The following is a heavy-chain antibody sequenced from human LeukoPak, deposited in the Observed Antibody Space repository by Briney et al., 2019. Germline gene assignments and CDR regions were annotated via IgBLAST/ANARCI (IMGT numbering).Heavy chain of an antibody. J-gene: IGHJ4*02. D-gene: IGHD3-16*02. CDR1: GYTFTGYY. CDR2: INPNSGGT. CDR3: ARSAGLKSTYYDYVWGSYRYPFDFDY. V-gene: IGHV1-2*02. Sequence: ASVKVSCKASGYTFTGYYMHWVRQAPGQGLEWMGWINPNSGGTNYAQKFQGRVTMTRDTSISTAYMELGRLRSDDTAVYYCARSAGLKSTYYDYVWGSYRYPFDFDYWGQGTLVTVSS.